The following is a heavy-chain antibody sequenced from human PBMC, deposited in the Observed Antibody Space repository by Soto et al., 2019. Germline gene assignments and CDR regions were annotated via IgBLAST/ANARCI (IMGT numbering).Heavy chain of an antibody. D-gene: IGHD1-20*01. Sequence: ASVKVSCKASGYTFTSYAMHWVRQAPGQRLEWMGWINAGNGNTKYSQKFQGRVTITRDTSASTAYMELSSLRSEDTAVYYCARDITSPVVLYYYYGMDVWGQGTTVTVSS. CDR2: INAGNGNT. J-gene: IGHJ6*02. V-gene: IGHV1-3*01. CDR1: GYTFTSYA. CDR3: ARDITSPVVLYYYYGMDV.